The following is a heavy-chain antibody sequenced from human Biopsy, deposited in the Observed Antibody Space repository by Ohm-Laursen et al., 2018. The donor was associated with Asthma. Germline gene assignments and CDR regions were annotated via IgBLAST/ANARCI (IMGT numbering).Heavy chain of an antibody. CDR2: ISSSSSYI. J-gene: IGHJ5*02. CDR1: GFTFSSYS. Sequence: LSLTCAASGFTFSSYSMNWVRQAPGKGLEWVSSISSSSSYIYYADSVKGRFTISRDNAKNSLYLQMNSLRAEDTAVYYCARDRYGDYVGWFDPWGQGTLATVSS. V-gene: IGHV3-21*01. CDR3: ARDRYGDYVGWFDP. D-gene: IGHD4-17*01.